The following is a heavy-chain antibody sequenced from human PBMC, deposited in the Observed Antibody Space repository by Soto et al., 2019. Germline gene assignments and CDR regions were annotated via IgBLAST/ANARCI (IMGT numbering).Heavy chain of an antibody. D-gene: IGHD2-2*01. CDR2: ISGGGGST. V-gene: IGHV3-23*01. CDR3: AKSQEYRPYYGMEV. Sequence: PGGSLRLSCAASGFTFSNYAMNWVRQAPGKGLEWVSGISGGGGSTYYADSARGRFTISRDNSKNTLYLQMNSLRAEDTAVYYCAKSQEYRPYYGMEVWGQGTTVTVSS. CDR1: GFTFSNYA. J-gene: IGHJ6*02.